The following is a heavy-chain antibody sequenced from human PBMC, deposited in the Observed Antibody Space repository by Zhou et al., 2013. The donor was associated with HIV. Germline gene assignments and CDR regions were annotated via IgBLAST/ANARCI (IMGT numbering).Heavy chain of an antibody. J-gene: IGHJ1*01. CDR2: IIPSTGDT. CDR3: ARAGYSSGWYTQH. D-gene: IGHD6-19*01. CDR1: GYTFSAYY. Sequence: QGHLVQSGAEVKNPGASVKVSCKASGYTFSAYYMHWVRQAPGQGLEYLGWIIPSTGDTRYAQNFQGRVTMTSDTSINTVYMELNRVRSDDTAVYYCARAGYSSGWYTQHWGQGTLVTVSS. V-gene: IGHV1-2*02.